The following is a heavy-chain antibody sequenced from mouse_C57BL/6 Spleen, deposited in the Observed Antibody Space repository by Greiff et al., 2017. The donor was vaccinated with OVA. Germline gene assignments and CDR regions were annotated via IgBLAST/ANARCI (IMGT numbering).Heavy chain of an antibody. J-gene: IGHJ4*01. CDR1: GYTFTDYE. V-gene: IGHV1-15*01. D-gene: IGHD3-2*02. Sequence: QVQLQQSGAELVRPGASVTLSCKASGYTFTDYEMHWVKQTPVHGLEWIGAIDPETGGTAYNQKFKGKAILTADKSSSTAYMELRSLTSEDSAVYYCRTAHATYAMDYWGQGTSVTVSS. CDR2: IDPETGGT. CDR3: RTAHATYAMDY.